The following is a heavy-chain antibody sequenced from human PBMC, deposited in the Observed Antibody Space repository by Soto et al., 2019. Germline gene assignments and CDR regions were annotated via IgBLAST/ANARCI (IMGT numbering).Heavy chain of an antibody. J-gene: IGHJ5*02. CDR3: ARDRGSSGWYAGGWFDP. D-gene: IGHD6-19*01. Sequence: EVQLVESGGGLVKPGGSLRLSCAASGFTFSSYSMNWVRQAPGKGLEWVSCISSSSSNKYYADSVKGRFTISRDNAKNSLYLQMNSLRAEDTAVYYCARDRGSSGWYAGGWFDPWGQGTLATVSS. CDR2: ISSSSSNK. V-gene: IGHV3-21*01. CDR1: GFTFSSYS.